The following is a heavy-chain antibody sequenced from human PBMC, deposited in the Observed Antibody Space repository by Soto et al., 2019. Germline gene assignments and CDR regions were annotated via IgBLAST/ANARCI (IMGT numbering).Heavy chain of an antibody. V-gene: IGHV1-24*01. CDR3: AIDRGELQGTDAFAD. CDR1: GYSVSELS. D-gene: IGHD1-7*01. J-gene: IGHJ3*01. CDR2: YDYENGEA. Sequence: AASVKVSCKVSGYSVSELSIHWVRQAPGKGLEWMGGYDYENGEATCPQRFQGRVTMTEDTSTDTAHMELSGLKFEDTAVYYCAIDRGELQGTDAFADWGQGTMVTVS.